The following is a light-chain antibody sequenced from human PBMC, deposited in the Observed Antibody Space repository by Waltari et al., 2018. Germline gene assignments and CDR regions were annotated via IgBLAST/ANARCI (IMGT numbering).Light chain of an antibody. V-gene: IGKV1-39*01. CDR3: QQSYSAPFT. J-gene: IGKJ3*01. Sequence: EIQMTQSPSSLSVSVGDRVTITCRASQSIDRYLNWYQQKEGRAPNLLIYSASNLQSGVPSRFSGSRSGTDFTLTISSLQHEDFATYYCQQSYSAPFTFGPGTKVDI. CDR1: QSIDRY. CDR2: SAS.